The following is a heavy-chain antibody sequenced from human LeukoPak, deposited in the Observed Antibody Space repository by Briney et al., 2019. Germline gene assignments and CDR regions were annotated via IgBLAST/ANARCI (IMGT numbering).Heavy chain of an antibody. J-gene: IGHJ3*02. Sequence: SETLSLTCTVSGGSISSGGYYWSWIRQPPGKGLEWIGYIYYSGSTNYNPSLKSRVTISVDTSKNQFSLKLSSVTAADTAVYYCARDGGYSGSYTKVAFDIWGQGTMVTVSS. D-gene: IGHD1-26*01. CDR1: GGSISSGGYY. CDR2: IYYSGST. CDR3: ARDGGYSGSYTKVAFDI. V-gene: IGHV4-61*08.